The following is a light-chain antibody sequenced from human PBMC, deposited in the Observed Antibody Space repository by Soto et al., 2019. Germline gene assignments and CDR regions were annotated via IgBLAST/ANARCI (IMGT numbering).Light chain of an antibody. J-gene: IGKJ5*01. CDR3: QQYNNWPPKIT. CDR1: QSISSN. Sequence: EIVMAHSPSTLSLSPVERATLACSAIQSISSNLAWYQQKPGQAPRLLIYGASTRATGIPARFSGSGSGTEFTLTISSLQSEDFAVYSCQQYNNWPPKITFGQGTRMEIK. V-gene: IGKV3D-15*01. CDR2: GAS.